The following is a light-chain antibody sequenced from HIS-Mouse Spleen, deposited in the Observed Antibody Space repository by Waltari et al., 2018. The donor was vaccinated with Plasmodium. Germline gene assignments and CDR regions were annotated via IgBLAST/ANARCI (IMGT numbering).Light chain of an antibody. CDR1: QSVSSN. Sequence: EIVMTQSPAPLSVSPGERATLSCRASQSVSSNLAWYQQKPGQAPRLISYGASTRATGIPARFSGSGSGTEFTLTISSLQSEDFAVYYCQQYNNWPFTFGPGTKVDIK. J-gene: IGKJ3*01. CDR3: QQYNNWPFT. V-gene: IGKV3-15*01. CDR2: GAS.